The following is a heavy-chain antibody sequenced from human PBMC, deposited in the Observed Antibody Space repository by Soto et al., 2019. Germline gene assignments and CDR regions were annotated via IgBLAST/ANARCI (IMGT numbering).Heavy chain of an antibody. Sequence: QVQLVQSGAEVKKPASSVKVSCAASGGSLNNYAVSWVRRTPGQGFEWLGEIIPAFGTPNYAQKFQDRVTITADVLTNTVFMELSSLRSEDTAEYYCAREGLRRGALDYWGQGSLVTVSS. CDR1: GGSLNNYA. D-gene: IGHD6-6*01. V-gene: IGHV1-69*01. J-gene: IGHJ4*02. CDR3: AREGLRRGALDY. CDR2: IIPAFGTP.